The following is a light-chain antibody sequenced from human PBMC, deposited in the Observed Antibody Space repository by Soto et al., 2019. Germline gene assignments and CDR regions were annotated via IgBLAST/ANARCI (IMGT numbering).Light chain of an antibody. CDR2: GAS. CDR1: QDIRKD. J-gene: IGKJ2*01. CDR3: LQDYNYPFT. Sequence: AIQMTQSPSSRSAAVGDRVTINYGASQDIRKDLAWYQQKPGKAPQILIYGASTLQTGVASRFSGSGSATDFTLTISSLQPEDSAAYYCLQDYNYPFTFGQGTKVDIK. V-gene: IGKV1-6*01.